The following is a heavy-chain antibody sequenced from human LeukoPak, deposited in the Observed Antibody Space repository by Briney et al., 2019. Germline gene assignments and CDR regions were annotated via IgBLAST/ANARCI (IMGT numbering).Heavy chain of an antibody. CDR3: AKDVLVTTGWYFDL. D-gene: IGHD4-11*01. V-gene: IGHV3-43*02. CDR1: GFTFDDYA. Sequence: TGGSLRLSCVASGFTFDDYAMRWVRQVPGKGLEWVSLISGDGLITYYADSVKGRFTISRDNSKNSLYLRMNSLRTEDTALYYCAKDVLVTTGWYFDLWGRGTLLAVSS. CDR2: ISGDGLIT. J-gene: IGHJ2*01.